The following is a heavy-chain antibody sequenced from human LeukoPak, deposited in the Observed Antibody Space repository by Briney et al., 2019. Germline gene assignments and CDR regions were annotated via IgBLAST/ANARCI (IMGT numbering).Heavy chain of an antibody. V-gene: IGHV3-7*01. J-gene: IGHJ3*02. D-gene: IGHD1-26*01. CDR1: GLTFSSYW. CDR2: IKQDGSEK. CDR3: ARKRENAFDI. Sequence: GGSLRLSCAASGLTFSSYWMSWVRQAPGKGLEWVANIKQDGSEKYYVDSVKGRFTIYRDNAKNSLYLQINSLRAEDTAVYYCARKRENAFDIWGQGTMVTVSS.